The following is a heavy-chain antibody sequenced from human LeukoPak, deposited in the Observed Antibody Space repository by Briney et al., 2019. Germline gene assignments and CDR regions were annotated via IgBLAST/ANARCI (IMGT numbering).Heavy chain of an antibody. CDR1: GGSISSYY. CDR3: ASGGSSSSGALTDY. Sequence: SETLSLTCTVSGGSISSYYWGWIRQPPGKGLEWIGSIYHSGSTYYNPSLKSRVTISVDTSKNQFSLKLSSVTAADTAVYYCASGGSSSSGALTDYWGQGTLVTVSS. CDR2: IYHSGST. V-gene: IGHV4-38-2*02. J-gene: IGHJ4*02. D-gene: IGHD6-6*01.